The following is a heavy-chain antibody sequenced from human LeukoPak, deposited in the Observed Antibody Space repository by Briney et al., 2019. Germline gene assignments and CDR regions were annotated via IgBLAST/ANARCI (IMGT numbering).Heavy chain of an antibody. CDR3: ATDRATQYFDY. CDR2: ISSGSTSI. D-gene: IGHD2-15*01. J-gene: IGHJ4*02. V-gene: IGHV3-48*01. Sequence: PGGSLRLSCAVSGVTFSSHGMNWVRQAPGKGLEWLSYISSGSTSINYADSVKGRFTVSRDNSRNTLFLQMNSLRVEDTAVYYCATDRATQYFDYWGQGTLVSVPS. CDR1: GVTFSSHG.